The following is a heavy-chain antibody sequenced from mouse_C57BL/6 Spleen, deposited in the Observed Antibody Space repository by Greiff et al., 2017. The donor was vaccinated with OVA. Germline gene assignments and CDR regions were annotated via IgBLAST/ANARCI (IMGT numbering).Heavy chain of an antibody. D-gene: IGHD1-1*01. CDR2: INPNNGGP. V-gene: IGHV1-18*01. CDR3: ARKLIHYYYGSSWYFDV. CDR1: GYTFTDYN. Sequence: EVQLQQSGPELVKPGASVKIPCKASGYTFTDYNMDWVKQSHGKSLEWIGDINPNNGGPIYNQKFKGKATLTVDKSSSTAYMQLRSLTSEDTAVYYCARKLIHYYYGSSWYFDVWGTGTTVTVSS. J-gene: IGHJ1*03.